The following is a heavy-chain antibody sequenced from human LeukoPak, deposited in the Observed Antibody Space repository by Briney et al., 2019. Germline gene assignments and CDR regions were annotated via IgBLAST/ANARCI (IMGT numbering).Heavy chain of an antibody. CDR1: GGSFSGYY. V-gene: IGHV4-34*01. CDR2: INHSGST. D-gene: IGHD2-21*02. CDR3: AREQHIVVVTPYDAFDI. J-gene: IGHJ3*02. Sequence: PETLSLTCAVYGGSFSGYYWSWIRQPPGKGLEWIGEINHSGSTNYNPSLKSRVTISVDTSKNQFSLKLSSVTAADTAVYYCAREQHIVVVTPYDAFDIWGQGTMVTVSS.